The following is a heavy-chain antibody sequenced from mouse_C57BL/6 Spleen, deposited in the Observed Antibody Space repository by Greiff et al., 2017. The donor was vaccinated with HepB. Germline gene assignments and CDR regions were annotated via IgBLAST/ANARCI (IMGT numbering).Heavy chain of an antibody. V-gene: IGHV1-4*01. CDR3: ARSHYYSNYYAMDY. CDR1: GYTFTSYT. D-gene: IGHD2-5*01. CDR2: INPSSGYT. Sequence: VQLQQSGAELARPGASVKMSCKASGYTFTSYTMHWVKQRPGQGLEWIGYINPSSGYTKYNQKFKDKATLTADKSSSTAYMQLSSLTSEDSAVYYCARSHYYSNYYAMDYWGQGTSVTVSS. J-gene: IGHJ4*01.